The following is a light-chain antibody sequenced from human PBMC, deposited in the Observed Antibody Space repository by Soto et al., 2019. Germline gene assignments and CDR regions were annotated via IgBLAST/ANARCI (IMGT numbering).Light chain of an antibody. CDR2: KAS. CDR1: QSISSW. J-gene: IGKJ1*01. CDR3: QQYSSPST. Sequence: DIPMTQSPSTLSASVGDRVTITCRASQSISSWLAWYQQKPGKAPKLLIYKASNLESGVPSRFSGCGSGTEFTLTISSLQPDDFATYYCQQYSSPSTFAQGTTVEIK. V-gene: IGKV1-5*03.